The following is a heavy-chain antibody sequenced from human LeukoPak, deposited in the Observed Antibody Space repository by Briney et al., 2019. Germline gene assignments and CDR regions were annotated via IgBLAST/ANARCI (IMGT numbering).Heavy chain of an antibody. D-gene: IGHD3-22*01. CDR1: GFTSSDYY. V-gene: IGHV3-11*01. CDR3: ARIILGPRDSSGPDY. Sequence: GGSLRLSCAASGFTSSDYYMSWIRQAPGKGLEWVSYISSSGSTIYYADSVKGRFTISRDNAKNSLYLQMNSLRAEDTAVYYCARIILGPRDSSGPDYWGQGTLVTVSS. J-gene: IGHJ4*02. CDR2: ISSSGSTI.